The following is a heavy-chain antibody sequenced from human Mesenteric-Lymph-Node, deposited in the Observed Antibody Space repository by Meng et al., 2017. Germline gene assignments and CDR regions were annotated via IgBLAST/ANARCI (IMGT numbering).Heavy chain of an antibody. Sequence: GQLQEWGPGMVQPSQTLALTCTGSGGSISSGDYYWSWIRQPPGKGLEWIGEIDHSGGTNYNPSLRGRVTISRDKSKNQFSLTLRSVTAADTAVYYCARDPYATGWAGWGQGTLVTVSS. V-gene: IGHV4-30-4*01. CDR2: IDHSGGT. CDR1: GGSISSGDYY. D-gene: IGHD6-19*01. CDR3: ARDPYATGWAG. J-gene: IGHJ4*02.